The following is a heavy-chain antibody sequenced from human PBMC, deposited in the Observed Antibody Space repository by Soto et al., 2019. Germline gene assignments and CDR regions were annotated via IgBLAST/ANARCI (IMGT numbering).Heavy chain of an antibody. J-gene: IGHJ4*02. CDR1: GFTFSSYG. D-gene: IGHD6-19*01. V-gene: IGHV3-33*01. CDR2: IWYDGSNK. CDR3: ARDSAAVAGLDY. Sequence: QVQLVESGGGVVQPGRSLRLSCAASGFTFSSYGMHWVRQAPGKGLEWVAVIWYDGSNKYYADSVKGRFTISRDNSKNTLYLQMNSLRAEDTAVYYCARDSAAVAGLDYWGQGTLVTVSS.